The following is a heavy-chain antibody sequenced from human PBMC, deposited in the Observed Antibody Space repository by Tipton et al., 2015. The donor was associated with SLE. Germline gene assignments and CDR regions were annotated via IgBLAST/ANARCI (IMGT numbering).Heavy chain of an antibody. J-gene: IGHJ4*02. CDR3: ARSPGSGGSSSSYFDY. V-gene: IGHV4-59*01. CDR2: IYYSGST. Sequence: TLSLTCAVYGGSFSAYYWSWIRQPPGKGLEWIGYIYYSGSTNYNPSLKSRVTISVDTSKNQFSLKLSSVTAADTAVYYCARSPGSGGSSSSYFDYWGQGTLVTVSS. CDR1: GGSFSAYY. D-gene: IGHD6-6*01.